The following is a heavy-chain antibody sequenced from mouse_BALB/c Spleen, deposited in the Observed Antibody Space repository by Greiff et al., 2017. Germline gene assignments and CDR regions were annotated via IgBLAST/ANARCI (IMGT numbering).Heavy chain of an antibody. CDR2: INPSTGYT. CDR3: ARPFYDGYPPYAMDY. V-gene: IGHV1-7*01. Sequence: QVQLQQSGAELAKPGASVKMSCKASGYTFTSYWMHWVKQRPGQGLEWIGYINPSTGYTEYNQKFKDKATLTADKSSSTAYMQLSSLTSEDSAVYYCARPFYDGYPPYAMDYWGQGTSVTVSS. J-gene: IGHJ4*01. D-gene: IGHD2-3*01. CDR1: GYTFTSYW.